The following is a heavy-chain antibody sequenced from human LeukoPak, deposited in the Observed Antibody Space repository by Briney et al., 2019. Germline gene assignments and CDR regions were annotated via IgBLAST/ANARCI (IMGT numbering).Heavy chain of an antibody. CDR1: GYTFTGYF. V-gene: IGHV1-2*02. CDR2: INPNSGGT. Sequence: ASVKVSCKASGYTFTGYFIHWVRQAPGQGLEWMGWINPNSGGTNYAQKFQGRVTMTRDTSISTAYMELSRLRSDDTAVYYCARDERYDSSGYPFDYWGQGTLVTVPS. CDR3: ARDERYDSSGYPFDY. J-gene: IGHJ4*02. D-gene: IGHD3-22*01.